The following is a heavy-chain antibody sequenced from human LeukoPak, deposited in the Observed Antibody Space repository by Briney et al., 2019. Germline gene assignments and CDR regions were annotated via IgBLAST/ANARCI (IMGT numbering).Heavy chain of an antibody. Sequence: PSETLSLTCSVSGGSINNYYWSWIRQPPGKGLEWIGEINHSGSTNYNPSLKSRVTISVDTSKNQFSLKLSSVTAADTAVYYCARHAPQAVAGTFAFDIWGQGTMVTVSS. CDR1: GGSINNYY. V-gene: IGHV4-34*01. J-gene: IGHJ3*02. CDR3: ARHAPQAVAGTFAFDI. CDR2: INHSGST. D-gene: IGHD6-19*01.